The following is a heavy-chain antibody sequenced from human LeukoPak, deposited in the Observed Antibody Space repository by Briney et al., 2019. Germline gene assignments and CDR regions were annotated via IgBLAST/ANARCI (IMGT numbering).Heavy chain of an antibody. CDR3: ARVIGYCSSTSCDAGEYYYYGRDV. V-gene: IGHV3-20*04. CDR2: INWNGGST. J-gene: IGHJ6*02. D-gene: IGHD2-2*01. CDR1: GFTFDDYG. Sequence: GGSLRLSCAASGFTFDDYGMSWVRQAPGKGLEWVSGINWNGGSTGYADSVKGRFTISRDNAKNSRYLQMNSLRAEDTALYYCARVIGYCSSTSCDAGEYYYYGRDVWGQGTTVTVSS.